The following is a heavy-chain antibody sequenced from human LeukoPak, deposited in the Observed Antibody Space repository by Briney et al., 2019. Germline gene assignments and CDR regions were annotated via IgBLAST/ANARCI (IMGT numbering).Heavy chain of an antibody. V-gene: IGHV3-15*04. CDR3: TTGSAKMGATSGLEFDF. J-gene: IGHJ4*02. D-gene: IGHD1-26*01. CDR1: LFTFRDAC. Sequence: GGSLSLSCALSLFTFRDACMSWARHASGQGREWVGRIESKTEGGPTKYPAPVIDRLHISRDASKNTPYRQTHSLKRERPSMYYCTTGSAKMGATSGLEFDFGGQGTRVTVSS. CDR2: IESKTEGGPT.